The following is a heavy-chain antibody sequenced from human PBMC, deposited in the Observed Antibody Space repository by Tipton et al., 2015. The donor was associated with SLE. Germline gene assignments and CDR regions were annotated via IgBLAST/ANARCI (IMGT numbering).Heavy chain of an antibody. CDR1: GVSISSSSYY. CDR2: INHSGST. CDR3: ARDQDGVPSPRI. V-gene: IGHV4-39*07. Sequence: TLSLTCTVSGVSISSSSYYWSWIRQPPGKGLEWIGEINHSGSTNYNPSPKSRVTISVKTSKNQFSLKLSSVTAADTAVYYCARDQDGVPSPRIWGQGTMVTVSS. D-gene: IGHD4-17*01. J-gene: IGHJ3*02.